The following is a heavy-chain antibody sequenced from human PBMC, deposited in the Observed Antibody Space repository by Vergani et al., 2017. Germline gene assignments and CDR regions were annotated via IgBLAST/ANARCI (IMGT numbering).Heavy chain of an antibody. Sequence: QVQLVQSGAEVKKPGASVKVSCKASGYTFTGYYMHWVRQAPGQGLEWMGWINPNSGGTNYAQKFQGRVTMTRDTSISTAYMELSRLRSDDTAVYYCARGGSSGGISKKVIADYWGQGTLVTVSS. V-gene: IGHV1-2*02. CDR1: GYTFTGYY. CDR3: ARGGSSGGISKKVIADY. D-gene: IGHD2-15*01. J-gene: IGHJ4*02. CDR2: INPNSGGT.